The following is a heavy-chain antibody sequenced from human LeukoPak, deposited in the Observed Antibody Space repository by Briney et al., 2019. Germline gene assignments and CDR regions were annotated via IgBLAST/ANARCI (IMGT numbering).Heavy chain of an antibody. D-gene: IGHD1-1*01. V-gene: IGHV1-18*01. J-gene: IGHJ4*02. CDR3: ARGLGNDGIFDY. CDR1: GYTFTNYG. CDR2: ISAYNGHT. Sequence: ASVKVSCKASGYTFTNYGISWVRQAPGQGLEWMGWISAYNGHTKYAQKVQGRVTMTRNTSISTAYMELSSLRSEDTAVYYCARGLGNDGIFDYWGQGTLVTVSS.